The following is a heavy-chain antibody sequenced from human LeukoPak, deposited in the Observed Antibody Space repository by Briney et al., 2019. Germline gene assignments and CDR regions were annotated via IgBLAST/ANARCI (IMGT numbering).Heavy chain of an antibody. J-gene: IGHJ3*01. V-gene: IGHV3-23*01. Sequence: GGSLRLSCAASGFTFNNYGMHWVRQAPGKGLEWVSAISGSGGSTYYADSVKGRFTISRDNSKNTLYLQMNNVRAEGTAVYYCAEDQWALWGQGTMVTVSS. D-gene: IGHD1-26*01. CDR1: GFTFNNYG. CDR2: ISGSGGST. CDR3: AEDQWAL.